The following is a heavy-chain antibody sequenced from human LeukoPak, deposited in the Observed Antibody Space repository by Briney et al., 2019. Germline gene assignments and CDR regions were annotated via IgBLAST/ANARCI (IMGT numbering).Heavy chain of an antibody. Sequence: PGGSLRLSCAASGFTVSSKYMGWVRQAPGKGLEWVSVIHPGGTIYYADSVKGTFTISRDNSKNTLYLEMNTLRVEDTAVYYCARDSSTYYFDSRAFDIWGQGTPVTVSS. V-gene: IGHV3-66*01. D-gene: IGHD3-22*01. J-gene: IGHJ3*02. CDR3: ARDSSTYYFDSRAFDI. CDR2: IHPGGTI. CDR1: GFTVSSKY.